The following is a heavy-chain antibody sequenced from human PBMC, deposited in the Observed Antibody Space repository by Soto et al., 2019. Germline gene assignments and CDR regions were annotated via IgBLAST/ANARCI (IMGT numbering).Heavy chain of an antibody. V-gene: IGHV3-74*01. CDR2: TTTDGGGK. Sequence: GGSLRLSCAASGFTFSSYWMHWVRQAPGKGLVWVSRTTTDGGGKYYADSVKGRFTISRDNSKNTVYLQMNSLIAEDTAVYHCARSLKVRTAVATTPPVYNGMDVWGQGTTVTVSS. D-gene: IGHD6-19*01. CDR3: ARSLKVRTAVATTPPVYNGMDV. J-gene: IGHJ6*02. CDR1: GFTFSSYW.